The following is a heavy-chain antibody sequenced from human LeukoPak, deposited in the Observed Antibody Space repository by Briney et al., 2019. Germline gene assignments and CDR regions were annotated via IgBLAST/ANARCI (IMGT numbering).Heavy chain of an antibody. CDR1: GYTFTSYG. V-gene: IGHV1-18*01. Sequence: ASVKVSCKASGYTFTSYGISWVRQAPGQGLEWMGWISAYNGNTNYAQKLQGRVTMTTDTSTSTAYTELRSLRSDDTAVYYCATQHYYDSSGYWTPGLPSDYYFDYWGQGTLVTVSS. CDR3: ATQHYYDSSGYWTPGLPSDYYFDY. CDR2: ISAYNGNT. D-gene: IGHD3-22*01. J-gene: IGHJ4*02.